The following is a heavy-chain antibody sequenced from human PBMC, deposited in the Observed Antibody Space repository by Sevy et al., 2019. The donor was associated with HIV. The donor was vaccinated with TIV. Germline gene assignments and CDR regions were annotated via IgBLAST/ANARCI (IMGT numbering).Heavy chain of an antibody. CDR1: GGSITSLY. CDR2: IYYNDHI. D-gene: IGHD1-26*01. V-gene: IGHV4-59*08. J-gene: IGHJ4*02. CDR3: AGENAWGRGYS. Sequence: SETLSLTCTVSGGSITSLYWNWIQQPPGKGLEWIANIYYNDHINYNPSLKSRVTLSLDTSKNQFSLRLSSVTAADTAMYYCAGENAWGRGYSWGQGTLVTVSS.